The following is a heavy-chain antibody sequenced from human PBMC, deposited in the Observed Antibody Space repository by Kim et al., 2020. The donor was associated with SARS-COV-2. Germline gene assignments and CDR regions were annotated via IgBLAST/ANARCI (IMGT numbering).Heavy chain of an antibody. Sequence: GGSLRLSCAASGFTFSSYSMNWVRQAPGKGLEWVSYISSSSSTIYYADSVKGRFTISRDNAKNSLYLQMNSLGDEDTAVYYCAREVLGYFDWLGQGTLVTVSS. J-gene: IGHJ4*02. CDR2: ISSSSSTI. D-gene: IGHD2-15*01. CDR3: AREVLGYFDW. V-gene: IGHV3-48*02. CDR1: GFTFSSYS.